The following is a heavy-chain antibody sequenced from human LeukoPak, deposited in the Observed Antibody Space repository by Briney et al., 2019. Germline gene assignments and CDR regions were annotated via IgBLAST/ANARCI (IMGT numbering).Heavy chain of an antibody. CDR3: ARSLGYCTSTSCYRGDTFDV. J-gene: IGHJ3*01. CDR2: ISGTTTYI. CDR1: GFAFSIYD. D-gene: IGHD2-2*02. Sequence: GGSLRLSCAASGFAFSIYDMNWVRQAPGKGLEWVSSISGTTTYIYYADSVKGRFTISRDNAKNSLYLQMNSLRAEDTAVYYCARSLGYCTSTSCYRGDTFDVWGQGTMLTVSS. V-gene: IGHV3-21*01.